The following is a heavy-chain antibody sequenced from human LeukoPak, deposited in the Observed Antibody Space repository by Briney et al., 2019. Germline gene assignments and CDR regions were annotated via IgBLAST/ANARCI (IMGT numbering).Heavy chain of an antibody. CDR3: ARDLLISIAVAGTPEGFDY. CDR1: GGSISSYY. J-gene: IGHJ4*02. V-gene: IGHV4-59*12. Sequence: SETLSLTCTVSGGSISSYYWSWIRQPPGKGLEWIGYIYYSGSTTYNPSLKSRVTISVDTSRNQFSLKLSSVTPEDTAVYYCARDLLISIAVAGTPEGFDYWGQGTLVTVSS. CDR2: IYYSGST. D-gene: IGHD6-19*01.